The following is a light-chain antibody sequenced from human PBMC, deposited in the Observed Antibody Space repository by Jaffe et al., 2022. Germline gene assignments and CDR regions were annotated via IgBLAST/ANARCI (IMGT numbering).Light chain of an antibody. V-gene: IGKV3-11*01. Sequence: EIVLTQSVATLSLSPGERATLSCRASQSVSSYLAWYQQKPGQAPRLLIYDASSRATGIPARFSGSGSGTDFTLTISSLEPEDFAVYFCQQRSNWPFTFGQGTRLEIK. CDR1: QSVSSY. J-gene: IGKJ5*01. CDR3: QQRSNWPFT. CDR2: DAS.